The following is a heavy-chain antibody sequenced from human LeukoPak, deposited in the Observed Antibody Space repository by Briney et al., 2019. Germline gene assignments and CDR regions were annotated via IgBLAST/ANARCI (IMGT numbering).Heavy chain of an antibody. Sequence: PGGSLRLSCAVSGLTFSSYEMNWVRHATGKGLEWVSYVSSSGSTIYYADSVKGRFTISRDNAKNSLYLQMNSLRAEDTAVYYCASFYYDFWSGNFDDWGQGTLVTVSS. D-gene: IGHD3-3*01. CDR1: GLTFSSYE. V-gene: IGHV3-48*03. CDR3: ASFYYDFWSGNFDD. CDR2: VSSSGSTI. J-gene: IGHJ4*02.